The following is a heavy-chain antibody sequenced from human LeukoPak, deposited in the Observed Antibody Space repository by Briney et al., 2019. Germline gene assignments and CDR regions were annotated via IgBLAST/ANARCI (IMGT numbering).Heavy chain of an antibody. J-gene: IGHJ5*02. CDR1: GFAFSSYW. CDR3: GRFGYVSAVDT. CDR2: IEPAGSAT. V-gene: IGHV3-7*01. D-gene: IGHD2-15*01. Sequence: GGSLRLSCGASGFAFSSYWMTWLRQAPGKGLEFVANIEPAGSATYYADSVKGRFTVSRDNTKNLLYLQMNSLTAEDSAVYHCGRFGYVSAVDTWGQGALVTVSS.